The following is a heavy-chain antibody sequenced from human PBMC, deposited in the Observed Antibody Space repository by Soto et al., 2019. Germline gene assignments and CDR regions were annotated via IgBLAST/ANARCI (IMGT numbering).Heavy chain of an antibody. CDR2: ISGSGGST. J-gene: IGHJ3*02. D-gene: IGHD3-10*01. Sequence: GGSLRLSCAASGFTFSSYAMSWVRQAPGKGLEWVSAISGSGGSTYYADSVKGRFTISRDNSKNTLYLQMNSLRAEDTAVYYCAKDAVLLWFGETKPADDAFDIWGQGTMVTVSS. CDR1: GFTFSSYA. CDR3: AKDAVLLWFGETKPADDAFDI. V-gene: IGHV3-23*01.